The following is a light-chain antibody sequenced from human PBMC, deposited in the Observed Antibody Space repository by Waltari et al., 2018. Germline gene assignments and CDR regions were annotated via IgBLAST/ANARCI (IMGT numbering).Light chain of an antibody. V-gene: IGLV1-44*01. J-gene: IGLJ2*01. CDR3: ATWDDSLKGVI. CDR1: TSNIGAST. Sequence: QSVLTQPPSASATPGQSVTISCSGGTSNIGASTVRRYQHVPGTAPKLLISRNSLRPSGVPGRFSGSKSGISASLAISDLQSEDEADYYCATWDDSLKGVIFGGGSKLTVL. CDR2: RNS.